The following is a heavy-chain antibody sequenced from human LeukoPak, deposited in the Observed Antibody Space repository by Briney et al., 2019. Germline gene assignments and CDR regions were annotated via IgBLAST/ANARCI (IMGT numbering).Heavy chain of an antibody. V-gene: IGHV4-59*01. CDR3: ARHGADYYDSSGYFD. CDR1: GGSISSYY. D-gene: IGHD3-22*01. CDR2: IYYSGST. Sequence: SETLSLTCTVSGGSISSYYWSWIRQPPGKGLEWIGYIYYSGSTNYNPSLKSRVTISVDTSKNQFSLKLSSVTAADTAVYYCARHGADYYDSSGYFDWGQGTLVTVSS. J-gene: IGHJ4*02.